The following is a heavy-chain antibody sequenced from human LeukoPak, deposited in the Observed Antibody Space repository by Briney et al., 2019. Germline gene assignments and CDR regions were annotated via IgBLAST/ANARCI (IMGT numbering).Heavy chain of an antibody. CDR1: GFTFNSYY. Sequence: GGSLRLSCSASGFTFNSYYMYWVRQAPGKGLEYVSAISSNGGSTNYADSVKGRFTISRDNSKNTLYLQMSSLRAEDTAVYYCVRRGSGWSFDCWGQGTLVTVSS. D-gene: IGHD6-19*01. CDR2: ISSNGGST. J-gene: IGHJ4*02. CDR3: VRRGSGWSFDC. V-gene: IGHV3-64D*06.